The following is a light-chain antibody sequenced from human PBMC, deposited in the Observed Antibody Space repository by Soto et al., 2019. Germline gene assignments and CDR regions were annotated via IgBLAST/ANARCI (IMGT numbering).Light chain of an antibody. CDR1: QSVRSDY. Sequence: EIVSTQSPATLSLSPGDRATLSCRASQSVRSDYFAWYQQKPGQPPRVILFGVSTRATAIPDRFSGSGSGTDFTLTISRLEPDDFGLYYCHQYGNSPLTFGGGTKVE. CDR2: GVS. J-gene: IGKJ4*01. CDR3: HQYGNSPLT. V-gene: IGKV3-20*01.